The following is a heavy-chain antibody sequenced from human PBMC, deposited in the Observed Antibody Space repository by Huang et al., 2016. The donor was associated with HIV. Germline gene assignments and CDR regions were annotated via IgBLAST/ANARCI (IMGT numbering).Heavy chain of an antibody. CDR1: EYTLTELS. V-gene: IGHV1-24*01. Sequence: QVQLVQSRAEVKKPGASVKVSCKVSEYTLTELSIHWVRQPPGKGLEWMGGFDPEIGETIYGQKFQGRGTRTEETSTETAFREPSGLRPEDTAVYYWATGFDVFFDFWGQGTLVTVSS. D-gene: IGHD3-9*01. J-gene: IGHJ4*02. CDR3: ATGFDVFFDF. CDR2: FDPEIGET.